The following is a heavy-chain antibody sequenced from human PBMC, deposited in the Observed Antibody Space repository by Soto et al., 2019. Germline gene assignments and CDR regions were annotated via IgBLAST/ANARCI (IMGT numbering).Heavy chain of an antibody. D-gene: IGHD3-22*01. J-gene: IGHJ6*02. CDR2: MNPNSGNT. V-gene: IGHV1-8*01. Sequence: ASVKVSCKASGYTFTSYDINWVRQAPGQGLEWMGWMNPNSGNTGYAQKFQGRVTMTRNTSISTAYMELSSLRSEDTAVYYCALPYYYDSSGYCYSYYYYGMDVWGQGTTVTVSS. CDR3: ALPYYYDSSGYCYSYYYYGMDV. CDR1: GYTFTSYD.